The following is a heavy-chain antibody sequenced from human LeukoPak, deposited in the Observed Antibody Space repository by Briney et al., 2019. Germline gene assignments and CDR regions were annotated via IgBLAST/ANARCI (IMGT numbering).Heavy chain of an antibody. V-gene: IGHV1-2*02. CDR2: INPNSGGT. Sequence: ASVKVSCKASGYTFTGYYMHWVRQAPGQGLEWMGWINPNSGGTNYAQKFQGRVTMTRDTSTSTVYMELSSLRSEDTAVYYCAGEIVGATTAAFDIWGQGTMVTVSS. CDR1: GYTFTGYY. D-gene: IGHD1-26*01. J-gene: IGHJ3*02. CDR3: AGEIVGATTAAFDI.